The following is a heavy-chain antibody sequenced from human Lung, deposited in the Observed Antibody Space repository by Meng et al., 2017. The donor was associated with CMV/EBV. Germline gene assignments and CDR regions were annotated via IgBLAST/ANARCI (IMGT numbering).Heavy chain of an antibody. CDR2: IDFDGSRT. Sequence: GESLKISCAASGFSFSTYWMQWVRRAPGKGLERVSRIDFDGSRTTYADAVKGRFTISRDNAKNTLYLQMNSLRVEDTAVYYCAREMVRAYSVDYWGQGTLVTVSS. V-gene: IGHV3-74*01. CDR1: GFSFSTYW. D-gene: IGHD3-10*01. J-gene: IGHJ4*02. CDR3: AREMVRAYSVDY.